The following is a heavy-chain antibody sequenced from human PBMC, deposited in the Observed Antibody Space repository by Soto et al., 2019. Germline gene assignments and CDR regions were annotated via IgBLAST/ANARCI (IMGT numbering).Heavy chain of an antibody. D-gene: IGHD2-2*01. CDR2: ISNYNVNT. Sequence: ASVKVSCKASGYTFTSYGISWVRQAPGQGLEWLGWISNYNVNTNYAQNVQGRVTMTTDTSATTTYMELRSLRFDDTAVYYCARGPRYCSSSICFSGVTWFDPWGQGTLVTVSS. V-gene: IGHV1-18*01. J-gene: IGHJ5*02. CDR1: GYTFTSYG. CDR3: ARGPRYCSSSICFSGVTWFDP.